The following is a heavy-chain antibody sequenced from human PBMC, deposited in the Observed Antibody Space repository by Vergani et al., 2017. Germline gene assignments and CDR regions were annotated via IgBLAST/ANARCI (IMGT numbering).Heavy chain of an antibody. CDR2: IIPIFSTA. D-gene: IGHD6-13*01. CDR1: GGTFSSYA. Sequence: QVQLVQSGAEVKKPGSSVKVSCKASGGTFSSYAISWVRQAPGQGLEWMGGIIPIFSTANYAQKFQGRVTITADESTSTAYMELSSLRSEDTAVYYCASPRDRGSSWYGDYYGMDVWGQGTTVTVSS. CDR3: ASPRDRGSSWYGDYYGMDV. V-gene: IGHV1-69*01. J-gene: IGHJ6*02.